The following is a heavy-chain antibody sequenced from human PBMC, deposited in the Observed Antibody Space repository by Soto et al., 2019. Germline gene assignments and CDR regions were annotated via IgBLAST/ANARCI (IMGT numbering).Heavy chain of an antibody. V-gene: IGHV1-69*01. Sequence: QVQLVQSGAEVKKPGSSVKVSCKASGGTFSSYAISWVRQAPGQGLEWMGGIIPIFGTANYAQKFQDRVTITADESTSTAYMELSSLRSEDTAVYYCARESTYYYDSSGLYYYYGMDVWGQGTTVTVSS. CDR1: GGTFSSYA. D-gene: IGHD3-22*01. J-gene: IGHJ6*02. CDR3: ARESTYYYDSSGLYYYYGMDV. CDR2: IIPIFGTA.